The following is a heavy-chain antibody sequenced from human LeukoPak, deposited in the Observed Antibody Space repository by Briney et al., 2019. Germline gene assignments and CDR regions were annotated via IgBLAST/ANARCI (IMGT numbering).Heavy chain of an antibody. CDR1: GFTFSSYW. J-gene: IGHJ6*03. D-gene: IGHD3-3*01. Sequence: GGSPRLSCAASGFTFSSYWMHWVRQAPGKGLVWVSRINSDGSSTSYADSVKGRFTISRDNAKNTLYLQMNSLRAEDTAVYYCARDRITIFGVVSEHYMDVWGKGTTVTVSS. CDR3: ARDRITIFGVVSEHYMDV. V-gene: IGHV3-74*01. CDR2: INSDGSST.